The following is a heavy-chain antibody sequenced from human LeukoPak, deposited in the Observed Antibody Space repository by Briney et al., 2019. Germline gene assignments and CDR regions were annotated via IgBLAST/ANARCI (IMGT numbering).Heavy chain of an antibody. CDR1: GFTFSSYS. D-gene: IGHD2-2*02. V-gene: IGHV3-21*01. Sequence: GGSLRLSCAASGFTFSSYSMNWVRQAPGKGLEWVSSISSSSSYIYYADSVKGRFTISRDNAKNSLYLQMNSLRAEDTAVYYCARDRIPAAITGDAFDIRGQGTMVTVSS. CDR2: ISSSSSYI. J-gene: IGHJ3*02. CDR3: ARDRIPAAITGDAFDI.